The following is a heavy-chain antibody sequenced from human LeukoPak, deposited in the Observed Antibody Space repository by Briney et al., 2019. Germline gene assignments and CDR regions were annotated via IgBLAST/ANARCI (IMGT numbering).Heavy chain of an antibody. CDR2: ISYSGST. V-gene: IGHV4-59*08. CDR1: GGSISNYY. D-gene: IGHD3-3*01. Sequence: SETLSLTCTVAGGSISNYYWSWIRQPPGKLLEWIGYISYSGSTNYNPSLRSRVAISEDTSRNQFSLRLNSVTAADTAVYYCARHIPVIWSSGYYYGMDVWGQGTTVTVSS. J-gene: IGHJ6*02. CDR3: ARHIPVIWSSGYYYGMDV.